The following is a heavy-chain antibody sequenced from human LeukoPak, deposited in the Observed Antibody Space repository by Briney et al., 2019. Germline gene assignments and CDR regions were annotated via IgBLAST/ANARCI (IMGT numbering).Heavy chain of an antibody. CDR2: INPDSGGT. D-gene: IGHD6-19*01. CDR1: GYTFTGNY. CDR3: ARDRVQSSAGWSFWFDP. J-gene: IGHJ5*02. V-gene: IGHV1-2*02. Sequence: ASVKVSCKASGYTFTGNYIHWVRQAPGQGLEWLGWINPDSGGTNYAQKFQGRVTMTRDTSISTAYMDLSTLRSDDTAVYYCARDRVQSSAGWSFWFDPWGQGTQVTVSS.